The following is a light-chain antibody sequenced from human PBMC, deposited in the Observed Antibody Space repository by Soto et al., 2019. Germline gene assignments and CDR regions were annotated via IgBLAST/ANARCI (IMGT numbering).Light chain of an antibody. CDR2: GAS. CDR1: PSGNSN. J-gene: IGKJ5*01. V-gene: IGKV3-15*01. Sequence: EVVLTQSPATLSVSPGEGATLSCRASPSGNSNFAWSQQKPGQAPRLLIYGASTRATGVPARFSGSGYGTEFTLTISTLQSEDFAVYYCQQYNKWPITFGQGTRLEIK. CDR3: QQYNKWPIT.